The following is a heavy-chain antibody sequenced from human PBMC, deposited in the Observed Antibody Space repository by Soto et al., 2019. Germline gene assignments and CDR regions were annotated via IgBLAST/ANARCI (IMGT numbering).Heavy chain of an antibody. J-gene: IGHJ6*02. Sequence: ASVKVSCKASGYTFTSYDINWVRQATGQGLEWMGWMNPNSGNTGYAQKFQGRVTMTRNTSISTAYMELSSLRSEDTAVYYCASRYSGYDSYYYYGMDVWGQGTTVTVSS. V-gene: IGHV1-8*01. CDR1: GYTFTSYD. CDR3: ASRYSGYDSYYYYGMDV. CDR2: MNPNSGNT. D-gene: IGHD5-12*01.